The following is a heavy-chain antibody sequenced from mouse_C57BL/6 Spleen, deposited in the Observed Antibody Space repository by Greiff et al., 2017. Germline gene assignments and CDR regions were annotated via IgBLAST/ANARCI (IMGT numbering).Heavy chain of an antibody. J-gene: IGHJ3*01. V-gene: IGHV1-59*01. CDR2: IDPSDSYT. Sequence: VQLQQPGAELVRPGTSVKLSCKASGYTFTSYWMHWVKQRPGQGLEWIGVIDPSDSYTNYNQKFKGKATLTVDQSSSTAYMQLSSLTSEDSAVSYLSVSSAWFAYWGPATLPLVSA. CDR3: SVSSAWFAY. CDR1: GYTFTSYW. D-gene: IGHD6-2*01.